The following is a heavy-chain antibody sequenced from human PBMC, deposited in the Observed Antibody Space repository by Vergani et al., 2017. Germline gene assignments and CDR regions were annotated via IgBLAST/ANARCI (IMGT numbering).Heavy chain of an antibody. D-gene: IGHD6-19*01. CDR1: GFTFSGSA. Sequence: EVQLVESGGGLVQPGGSLRLSCAASGFTFSGSAMHWVRQASGKGLEWVGRIRSKANSYGTAYAASVKGRFTISRDDSKNTAYLQMNSLKTEDTAVYYCTRRGYSSGSGDYWGQGTLVTVSS. CDR2: IRSKANSYGT. V-gene: IGHV3-73*01. CDR3: TRRGYSSGSGDY. J-gene: IGHJ4*02.